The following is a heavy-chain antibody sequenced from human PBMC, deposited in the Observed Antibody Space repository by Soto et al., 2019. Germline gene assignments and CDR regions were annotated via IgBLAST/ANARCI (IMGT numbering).Heavy chain of an antibody. D-gene: IGHD3-3*01. J-gene: IGHJ4*02. CDR3: ARALDFWSAYFDY. CDR2: IKSDGSQ. CDR1: GFTFRSYG. V-gene: IGHV3-30*03. Sequence: PGGSLRLSCAASGFTFRSYGMHWVRQAPDKGLEWVAAIKSDGSQYYADSVKGRFTISRDNSKNTLYLQMNSLRTEDTAVYYCARALDFWSAYFDYWGQGSLVTVSS.